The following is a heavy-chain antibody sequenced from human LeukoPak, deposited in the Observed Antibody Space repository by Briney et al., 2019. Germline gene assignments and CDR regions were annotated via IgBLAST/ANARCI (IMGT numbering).Heavy chain of an antibody. D-gene: IGHD6-13*01. CDR3: ARGVLAAADTYNWFDP. V-gene: IGHV1-8*01. CDR2: MNPNSGNT. Sequence: ASVKVSCKASGCTFTSYDINWVRQATGQELEWMGWMNPNSGNTAYAQKFQGRVTMTRDTSISTAYMELSSLTSEDTAAYYCARGVLAAADTYNWFDPWGQGTLVTVSS. CDR1: GCTFTSYD. J-gene: IGHJ5*01.